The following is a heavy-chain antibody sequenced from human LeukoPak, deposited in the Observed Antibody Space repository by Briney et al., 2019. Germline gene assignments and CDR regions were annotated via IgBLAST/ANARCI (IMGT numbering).Heavy chain of an antibody. CDR3: AKAFEGDYDFWRGPQPY. V-gene: IGHV3-23*01. CDR2: ISGSGGST. D-gene: IGHD3/OR15-3a*01. J-gene: IGHJ4*02. CDR1: GFTFSSYA. Sequence: GGSLRLSCAASGFTFSSYAMSWVRQGPGKGLEGVAAISGSGGSTYYADSVKGRFTISRDNSKNTLYMQMNSLRAEDTAVYYCAKAFEGDYDFWRGPQPYCGQGTLVTVSS.